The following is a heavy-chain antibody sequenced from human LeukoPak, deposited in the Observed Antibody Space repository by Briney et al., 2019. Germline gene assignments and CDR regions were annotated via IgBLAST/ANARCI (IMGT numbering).Heavy chain of an antibody. D-gene: IGHD5-12*01. CDR2: IYYSGST. CDR1: GGSIGSGDYY. J-gene: IGHJ5*02. V-gene: IGHV4-31*03. Sequence: PSETLSLTCTVSGGSIGSGDYYWSWIRQHPGKGLEWIAYIYYSGSTYYNPSLKSRVTISGDTSKNQFSLKLSSVTAADTAVYYCARGSDIVATIWFDPWGQGILVTVSS. CDR3: ARGSDIVATIWFDP.